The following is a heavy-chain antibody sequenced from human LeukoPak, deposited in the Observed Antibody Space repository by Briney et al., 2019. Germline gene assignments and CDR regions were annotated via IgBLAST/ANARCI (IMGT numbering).Heavy chain of an antibody. CDR3: ARAIGYYYDSSGSYYFDY. CDR2: ISTYNGKT. Sequence: ASVKVSCKASGYTFTSYGISWVRQAPGQGLEWMGWISTYNGKTNYAQKLQGRVTMTTDTSTSTAYMELRSLRSDDTAVYYCARAIGYYYDSSGSYYFDYWGQGTLVTVSS. V-gene: IGHV1-18*01. CDR1: GYTFTSYG. D-gene: IGHD3-22*01. J-gene: IGHJ4*02.